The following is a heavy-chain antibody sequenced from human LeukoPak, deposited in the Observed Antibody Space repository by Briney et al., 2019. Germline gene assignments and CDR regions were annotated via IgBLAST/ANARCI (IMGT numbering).Heavy chain of an antibody. Sequence: PSETLSLTCTVSGGSISSSSYYWGWIRQPPGKGLEWIGSIYYSGSTYYNPSLKSRVTISVDTSKNQLSLKLSSVTAADTAMYYCATHYGSGLDWFDPWGQGTLVTVSS. J-gene: IGHJ5*02. CDR2: IYYSGST. CDR3: ATHYGSGLDWFDP. CDR1: GGSISSSSYY. D-gene: IGHD3-10*01. V-gene: IGHV4-39*01.